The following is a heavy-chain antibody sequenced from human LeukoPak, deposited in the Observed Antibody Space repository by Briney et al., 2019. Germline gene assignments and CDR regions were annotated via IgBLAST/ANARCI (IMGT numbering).Heavy chain of an antibody. Sequence: SETLSLTCTVSGGSISSYYWNWIRQPPGKGLEWIGYIYYSGSTNYNPSLKIRVTMSVDTSKNQFSLNLSSVTAADTAFYYCARDRLAYYDRSGLDCWGQGTLVTVSS. CDR2: IYYSGST. V-gene: IGHV4-59*01. J-gene: IGHJ4*02. D-gene: IGHD3-22*01. CDR3: ARDRLAYYDRSGLDC. CDR1: GGSISSYY.